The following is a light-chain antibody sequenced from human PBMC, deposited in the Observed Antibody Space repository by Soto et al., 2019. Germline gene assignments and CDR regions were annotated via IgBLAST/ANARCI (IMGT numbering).Light chain of an antibody. V-gene: IGKV3-15*01. CDR2: GAS. CDR3: QQYNNWPQT. J-gene: IGKJ1*01. CDR1: QSVSSN. Sequence: EIVMTQSPATLSVSPGERATLSCRASQSVSSNLAWYQQKPGQPPRLLIYGASTRATGIPARFSGSGSGTEFTLTISTLQSEDFAVSYCQQYNNWPQTFGQGTKVEIK.